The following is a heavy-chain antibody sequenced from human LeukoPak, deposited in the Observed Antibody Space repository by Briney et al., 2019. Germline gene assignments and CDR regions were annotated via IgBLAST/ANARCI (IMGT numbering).Heavy chain of an antibody. Sequence: SETLSLTCAVYGGSFSGYYWSWIRQPPGKGLEWIGEINHSGSTNYNPSLKSRVTISVDTSKNQFSLKLSSVTAADTAVYYRARGRTYYYGSGSYYNSLDYWGQGTLVTVSS. CDR3: ARGRTYYYGSGSYYNSLDY. J-gene: IGHJ4*02. CDR1: GGSFSGYY. V-gene: IGHV4-34*01. D-gene: IGHD3-10*01. CDR2: INHSGST.